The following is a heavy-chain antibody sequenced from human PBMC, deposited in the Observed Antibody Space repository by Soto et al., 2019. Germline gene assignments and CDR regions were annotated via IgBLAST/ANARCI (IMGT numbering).Heavy chain of an antibody. J-gene: IGHJ4*02. Sequence: EVQLVESGGGLVQPGGSLKLSCAASGFTFSDFTIHWVRQASGKGLEWVGRTRNRVHGYATEYAASVKGRFTISRDNSKNTAYLQMNSLKTDDTAVYYCTRHDPSGHSDYWGQGTLVTVSS. CDR2: TRNRVHGYAT. CDR1: GFTFSDFT. V-gene: IGHV3-73*02. CDR3: TRHDPSGHSDY.